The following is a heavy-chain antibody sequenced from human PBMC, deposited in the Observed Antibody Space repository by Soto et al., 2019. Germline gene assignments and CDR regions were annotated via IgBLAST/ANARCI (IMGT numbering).Heavy chain of an antibody. CDR2: IKQDGSEK. V-gene: IGHV3-7*01. CDR3: ARDLGSSWYKPDAFDI. CDR1: GFTFSSYW. Sequence: GGSLRLSCAASGFTFSSYWMSWVRQAPGKGLEWVANIKQDGSEKYYVDSVKGRFTISRDNAKNSLYLQMNSLRAEDTAVYYCARDLGSSWYKPDAFDIWGQGTMVTVSS. J-gene: IGHJ3*02. D-gene: IGHD6-13*01.